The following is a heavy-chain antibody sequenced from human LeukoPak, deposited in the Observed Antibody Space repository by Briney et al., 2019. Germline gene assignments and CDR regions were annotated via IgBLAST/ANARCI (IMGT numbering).Heavy chain of an antibody. CDR2: IYYSGST. CDR3: ARRSGIAVAGAFDY. D-gene: IGHD6-19*01. Sequence: SETLSLTCTVSGGSISSYYWSWIRQPPGKGLEWIGYIYYSGSTDYNPSLKSRVTISIDTSKNQFSLKLSSVTAADTAVYYCARRSGIAVAGAFDYWGQGTLVTVSS. J-gene: IGHJ4*02. CDR1: GGSISSYY. V-gene: IGHV4-59*01.